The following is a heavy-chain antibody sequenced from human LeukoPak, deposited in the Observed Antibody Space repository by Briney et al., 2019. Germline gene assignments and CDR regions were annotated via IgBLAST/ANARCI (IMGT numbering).Heavy chain of an antibody. CDR1: GFTFSDYA. CDR3: ARVGDNNAFDI. D-gene: IGHD2-21*02. CDR2: ISRHGGNT. Sequence: PGGSLRLSCAVSGFTFSDYAMHWVRQAPGKGLEYVSAISRHGGNTYYANSVKDRFSISRDNSKNTLYLQMGSLRAEDMAVYNCARVGDNNAFDIWGQGTMVAVSS. V-gene: IGHV3-64*01. J-gene: IGHJ3*02.